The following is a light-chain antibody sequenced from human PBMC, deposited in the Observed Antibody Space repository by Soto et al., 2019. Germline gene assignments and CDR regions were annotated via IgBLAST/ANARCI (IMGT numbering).Light chain of an antibody. CDR1: QSVSSGY. CDR2: GAS. CDR3: QQYGSSPTWT. V-gene: IGKV3-20*01. Sequence: EILLTQSPGTLSLSPGERATLSCRASQSVSSGYLAWHQQKPGQAPRLLIYGASTRATGIPDRFSGSGSGTDFTLTISRLEPEDSAVYYCQQYGSSPTWTFGHGTKVDIK. J-gene: IGKJ1*01.